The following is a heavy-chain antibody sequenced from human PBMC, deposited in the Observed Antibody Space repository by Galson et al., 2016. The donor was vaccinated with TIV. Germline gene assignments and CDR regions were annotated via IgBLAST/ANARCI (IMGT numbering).Heavy chain of an antibody. CDR3: ARGTEVGATAYWYFDL. CDR2: IIPILGIA. Sequence: SVKVSCKASGGTFSNYAISRVRQAPGQGLEWMGGIIPILGIANYAEKIQGRATITADKSTSTAYMELSSLRSDDTAVYYCARGTEVGATAYWYFDLWGRGTLVTVSS. J-gene: IGHJ2*01. D-gene: IGHD1-26*01. V-gene: IGHV1-69*10. CDR1: GGTFSNYA.